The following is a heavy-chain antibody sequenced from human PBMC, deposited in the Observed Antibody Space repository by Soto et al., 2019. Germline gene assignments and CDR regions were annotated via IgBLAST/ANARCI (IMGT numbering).Heavy chain of an antibody. D-gene: IGHD3-3*01. CDR1: GGTFSSYA. CDR2: SIPIFGTA. CDR3: ARGVDRRFLRIPRDYYFDY. J-gene: IGHJ4*02. V-gene: IGHV1-69*06. Sequence: QVQLVQSGAEVKKPGSSVKVSCKASGGTFSSYAISWVRQAPGQGLEWMGGSIPIFGTANYAQKFQGRVTIPADKSTSTAYMELSSLRSEDTAVYYCARGVDRRFLRIPRDYYFDYWGQGTLVTVSS.